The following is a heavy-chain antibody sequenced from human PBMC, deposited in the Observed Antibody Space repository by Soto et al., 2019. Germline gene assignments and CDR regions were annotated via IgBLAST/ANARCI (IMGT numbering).Heavy chain of an antibody. J-gene: IGHJ4*02. CDR2: IRNKANSYTT. CDR1: GFTFSDHY. V-gene: IGHV3-72*01. D-gene: IGHD3-9*01. CDR3: ARGPDILTAYYGPFDC. Sequence: PGVSLRLSFAASGFTFSDHYMDWVRQAPGNGLEWVGRIRNKANSYTTVYGASVKGRFTISRDDSKNSLYLQMNSLKTEDTAVYYCARGPDILTAYYGPFDCWGRGTLVTVSS.